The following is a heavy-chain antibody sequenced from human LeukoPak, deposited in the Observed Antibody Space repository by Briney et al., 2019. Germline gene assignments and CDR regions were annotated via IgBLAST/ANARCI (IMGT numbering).Heavy chain of an antibody. CDR3: ARGMTTVVSPDY. CDR2: IYYSGST. CDR1: GGSINRYY. D-gene: IGHD4-23*01. Sequence: SETLSLTCTVSGGSINRYYWSLIRPPPGKGLEWIGYIYYSGSTNYNPSLKSRVNISVDTSKNQFSLKLTSVSAADTAVYYCARGMTTVVSPDYWGQGTLVTVSS. J-gene: IGHJ4*02. V-gene: IGHV4-59*01.